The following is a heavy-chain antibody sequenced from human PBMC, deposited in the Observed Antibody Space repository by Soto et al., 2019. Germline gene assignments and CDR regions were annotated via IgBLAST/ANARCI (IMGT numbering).Heavy chain of an antibody. CDR1: GGSVSSGSYY. D-gene: IGHD3-10*01. CDR2: IYYSGST. CDR3: ARGDYYYGSASYDY. Sequence: QVQLQESGPGLVKPSETLSLTCTVSGGSVSSGSYYWSWIRQPPGQGLEWIGYIYYSGSTNYNPSLKSRVTISVDTSKNQFYLKLSSVTAGDTAVYYCARGDYYYGSASYDYWGHGTLVTVSS. J-gene: IGHJ4*01. V-gene: IGHV4-61*01.